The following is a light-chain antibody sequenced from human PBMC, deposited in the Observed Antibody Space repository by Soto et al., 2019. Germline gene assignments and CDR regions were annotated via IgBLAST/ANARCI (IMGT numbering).Light chain of an antibody. CDR3: HQYHTRPPWT. CDR2: DAS. V-gene: IGKV3-11*01. CDR1: QSVSSY. J-gene: IGKJ1*01. Sequence: EFVLTQSPATLSLSPGERATLSCRASQSVSSYLAWYQQKPGQAPRLLIYDASNRATGIPARFSGTGSGTDFTLNIKNLEPEDFAVYYCHQYHTRPPWTSAHGTQVNIK.